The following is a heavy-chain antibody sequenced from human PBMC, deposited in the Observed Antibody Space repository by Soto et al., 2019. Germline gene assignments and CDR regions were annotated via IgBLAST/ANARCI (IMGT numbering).Heavy chain of an antibody. CDR2: IHYSGST. CDR3: ARPAHGGLVPFDC. V-gene: IGHV4-39*01. Sequence: PSETLSLTCTVSGASVSTSTDYWGWIRQPPGKGLEWIASIHYSGSTYYNPSLKSRATISVDSSKNQFSLNLNSVTAADTAVYYCARPAHGGLVPFDCWGQGTLVTVSS. J-gene: IGHJ4*02. D-gene: IGHD6-6*01. CDR1: GASVSTSTDY.